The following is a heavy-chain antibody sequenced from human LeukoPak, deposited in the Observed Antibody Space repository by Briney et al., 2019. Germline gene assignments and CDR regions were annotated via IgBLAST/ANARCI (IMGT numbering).Heavy chain of an antibody. V-gene: IGHV1-69*05. CDR3: ARDSSIAARGYYYYMDV. CDR2: IIPIFGTA. D-gene: IGHD6-6*01. J-gene: IGHJ6*03. Sequence: SVKVSCKASGGTFSSYAISWVRQAPGQGLEWMGGIIPIFGTANYAQKFQGRVTITTDESTSTAYMELSSLRSEDTAVYYCARDSSIAARGYYYYMDVWGKGTTVTVSS. CDR1: GGTFSSYA.